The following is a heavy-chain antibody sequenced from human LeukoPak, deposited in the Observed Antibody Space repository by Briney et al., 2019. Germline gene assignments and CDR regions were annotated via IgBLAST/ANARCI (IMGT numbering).Heavy chain of an antibody. CDR3: ARGSITMVRGVITSFDY. Sequence: SQTLSLTCAISGDSVSSNTAAWHWIRQSPSRGLEWLGRTYYRSKWYNDYAVSVKSRITINPDTSKNQFSLQLNSVTPEDTAVYYCARGSITMVRGVITSFDYWGQGTLVTVSS. J-gene: IGHJ4*02. V-gene: IGHV6-1*01. D-gene: IGHD3-10*01. CDR2: TYYRSKWYN. CDR1: GDSVSSNTAA.